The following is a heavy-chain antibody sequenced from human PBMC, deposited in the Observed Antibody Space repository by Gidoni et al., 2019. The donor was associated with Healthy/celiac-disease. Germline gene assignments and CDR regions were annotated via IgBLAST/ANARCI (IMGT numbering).Heavy chain of an antibody. CDR2: IYTSGST. D-gene: IGHD3-10*01. Sequence: QVQLQESGPGLVKPSETLSLTCTVPGGPISSYYWSWIRPPAGKGLEWIGRIYTSGSTNYNPSLKSRVTMSVDTSKNQFSLKLSSVTAADTAVYYCASEPYYGSGSYPNWFDPWGQGTLVTVSS. J-gene: IGHJ5*02. V-gene: IGHV4-4*07. CDR1: GGPISSYY. CDR3: ASEPYYGSGSYPNWFDP.